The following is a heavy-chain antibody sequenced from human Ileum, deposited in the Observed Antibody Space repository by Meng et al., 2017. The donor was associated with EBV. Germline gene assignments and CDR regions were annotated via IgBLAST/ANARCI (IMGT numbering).Heavy chain of an antibody. CDR1: GDSISNEHW. J-gene: IGHJ4*02. D-gene: IGHD2-8*01. CDR3: ASNGAFSLDH. Sequence: VRLQESGPGLGGPSGSLSLTCSVSGDSISNEHWWSWVRQSPGKGLEWIGEIHHTRGPNYNPSLKSRVIISVDKSNNHFSLRLSAVTAADTAVYYCASNGAFSLDHWGQGTLVTVSS. CDR2: IHHTRGP. V-gene: IGHV4-4*02.